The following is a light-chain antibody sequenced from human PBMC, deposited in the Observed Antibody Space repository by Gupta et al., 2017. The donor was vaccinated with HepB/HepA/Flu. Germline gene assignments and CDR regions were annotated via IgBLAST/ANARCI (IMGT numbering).Light chain of an antibody. J-gene: IGKJ4*01. CDR2: DAP. V-gene: IGKV3-11*01. Sequence: EIVLTQSPATLSLSPGERATLSCRASQSVSSYLAWYQQKPGQAPRLLIYDAPGRATGIPARFSGSGSGTDFTLTISSLEPEDFAVYYCQQRSSWPLTFGGGTKVEIK. CDR3: QQRSSWPLT. CDR1: QSVSSY.